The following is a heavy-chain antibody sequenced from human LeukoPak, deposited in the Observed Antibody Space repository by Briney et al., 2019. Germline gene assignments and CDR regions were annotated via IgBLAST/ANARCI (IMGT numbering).Heavy chain of an antibody. J-gene: IGHJ6*02. Sequence: GGSLRLSCAASGFTFSSYWMHWVRQAPGKGLVWVSRINSDGSSTSYADSVKGRFTISRDNAKNTLYLQMNSLRAEDTAVYYCARTYGSGLSGHGMDVWGQGTTVTVSS. D-gene: IGHD3-10*01. CDR3: ARTYGSGLSGHGMDV. V-gene: IGHV3-74*01. CDR2: INSDGSST. CDR1: GFTFSSYW.